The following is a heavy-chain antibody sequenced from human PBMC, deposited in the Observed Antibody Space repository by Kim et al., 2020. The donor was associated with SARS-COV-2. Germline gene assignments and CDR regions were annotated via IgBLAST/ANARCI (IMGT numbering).Heavy chain of an antibody. CDR1: GFTFSDYG. CDR3: VKDASGTGLISTFDY. CDR2: ISNDGSRK. V-gene: IGHV3-30*18. D-gene: IGHD3-3*01. J-gene: IGHJ4*02. Sequence: GGSLRLSCAVSGFTFSDYGMHWVRQAPGTGLEWVAVISNDGSRKVYADSVKGRFTISRDNSKNTLSLQMNSLRPEDTAVYYCVKDASGTGLISTFDYWGQGTLVTVSS.